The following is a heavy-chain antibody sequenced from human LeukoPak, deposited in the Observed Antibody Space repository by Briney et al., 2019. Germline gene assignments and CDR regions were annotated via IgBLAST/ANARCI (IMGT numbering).Heavy chain of an antibody. Sequence: QPGRSLRLSCAASGFTFSSYGMHWVRQAPGKGLEWAAVISYDGSNKYYADSVKGRFTISRDNSKNTLYLQMNSLRAEDTAVYYCAKAVWELLTPFDYWGQGTLVTVSS. CDR1: GFTFSSYG. J-gene: IGHJ4*02. D-gene: IGHD1-26*01. V-gene: IGHV3-30*18. CDR3: AKAVWELLTPFDY. CDR2: ISYDGSNK.